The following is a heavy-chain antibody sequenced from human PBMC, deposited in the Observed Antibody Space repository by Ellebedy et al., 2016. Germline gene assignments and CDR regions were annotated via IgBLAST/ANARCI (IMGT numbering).Heavy chain of an antibody. J-gene: IGHJ3*02. Sequence: SETLSLXXTVSGGSISSGDYYWSWIRQPPGKGLEWIGYIYYSGSTYYNPSLKSRVTISVDTSKNQFSLKLSSVTAADTAVYYCASGDGTAMVTGAFDIWGQGTMVTVSS. CDR3: ASGDGTAMVTGAFDI. D-gene: IGHD5-18*01. CDR1: GGSISSGDYY. V-gene: IGHV4-30-4*01. CDR2: IYYSGST.